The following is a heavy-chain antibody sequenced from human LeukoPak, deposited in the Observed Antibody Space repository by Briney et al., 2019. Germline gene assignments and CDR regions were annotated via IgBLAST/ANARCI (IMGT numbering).Heavy chain of an antibody. CDR3: ARRRTMGYNWFDP. V-gene: IGHV1-2*02. J-gene: IGHJ5*02. D-gene: IGHD3-10*01. CDR2: INPNSGGT. Sequence: ASVKVSWKASGYTFTGYYMHWVRQAPGQGLEWRGWINPNSGGTNYAQKFQGRVTMTRDTSISTAYMELSRLRSDDTAVYYCARRRTMGYNWFDPWGQGTLVTVSS. CDR1: GYTFTGYY.